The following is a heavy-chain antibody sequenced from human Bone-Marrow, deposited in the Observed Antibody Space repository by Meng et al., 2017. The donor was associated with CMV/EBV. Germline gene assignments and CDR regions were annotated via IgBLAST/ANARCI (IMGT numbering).Heavy chain of an antibody. Sequence: GECLKISCAASGFTVSSNYMSWVRQAPGKGLEWVSVIYSGGSTYYADSVKGRFTISRDKSKNTLYLQMNSLRAEDTAVYYCARDRHSNNWYTIDYWGQGTLVTVSS. V-gene: IGHV3-66*02. CDR3: ARDRHSNNWYTIDY. J-gene: IGHJ4*02. CDR2: IYSGGST. CDR1: GFTVSSNY. D-gene: IGHD6-13*01.